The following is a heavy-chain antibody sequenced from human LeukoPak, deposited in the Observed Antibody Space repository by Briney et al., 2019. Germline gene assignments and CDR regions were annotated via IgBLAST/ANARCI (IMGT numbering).Heavy chain of an antibody. CDR2: ISGSGGST. CDR1: GFTFSSYA. CDR3: ASSNCDGDCYLDY. V-gene: IGHV3-23*01. Sequence: GGSLRLSCAASGFTFSSYAMSWVPQAPGKGLEWVSAISGSGGSTYYADSVKGRFTISRDNSKNTLYLQMNSLRAEDTAVYYCASSNCDGDCYLDYWGQGTLVTVSS. J-gene: IGHJ4*02. D-gene: IGHD2-21*02.